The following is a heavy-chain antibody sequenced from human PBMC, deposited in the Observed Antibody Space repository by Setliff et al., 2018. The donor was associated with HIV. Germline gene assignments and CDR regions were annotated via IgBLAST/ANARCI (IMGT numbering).Heavy chain of an antibody. V-gene: IGHV5-51*01. CDR3: ARCSGSYPYDGMDV. CDR1: GYRFTSYW. D-gene: IGHD1-26*01. Sequence: GESLKISCKGFGYRFTSYWIGWARHMPGQGLEWMGIIYPSDSDTRYSPSFQGQVTISADKSISIAYLQWNSLKASDTAMYYCARCSGSYPYDGMDVWGQGTTFTVSS. J-gene: IGHJ6*02. CDR2: IYPSDSDT.